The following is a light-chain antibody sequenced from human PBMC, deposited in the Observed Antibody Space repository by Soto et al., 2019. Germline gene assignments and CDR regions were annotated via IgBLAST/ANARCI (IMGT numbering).Light chain of an antibody. CDR3: QQYGSSPALT. CDR1: QSISSSH. J-gene: IGKJ4*01. V-gene: IGKV3-20*01. CDR2: GAS. Sequence: EIVLTQSPGTLSLSPGDRATLSCRASQSISSSHLTWYQQKPGQAPRLLIYGASSSATGIPDRFSGSGSGTDFTLTISRLEPEDFAVYYCQQYGSSPALTFGGGTKVEIK.